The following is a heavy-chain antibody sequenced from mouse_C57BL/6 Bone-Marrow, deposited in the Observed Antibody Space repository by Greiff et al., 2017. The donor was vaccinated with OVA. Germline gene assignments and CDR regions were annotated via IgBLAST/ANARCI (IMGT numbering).Heavy chain of an antibody. D-gene: IGHD2-10*02. CDR3: ARGPRLAWFAY. Sequence: LQESGAELVKPGASVKISCKASGYAFSSYWMNWVKQRPGKGLEWIGQIYPGDGDTNYNGKFKGKATLTADKSSSTAYMQLSSLTSEDSAVYFCARGPRLAWFAYWGQGTLVTVSA. CDR2: IYPGDGDT. V-gene: IGHV1-80*01. J-gene: IGHJ3*01. CDR1: GYAFSSYW.